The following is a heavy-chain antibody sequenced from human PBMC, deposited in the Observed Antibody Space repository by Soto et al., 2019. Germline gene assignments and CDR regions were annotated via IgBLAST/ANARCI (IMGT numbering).Heavy chain of an antibody. CDR3: AKKFDIFDY. CDR2: ISGSGVST. D-gene: IGHD3-9*01. CDR1: GFTFSSQV. Sequence: GGSLRLSCAAPGFTFSSQVTSWVRQAPGKGLEWVSSISGSGVSTYYADSVKGRFTISRDNSKNTLYLQMNSLRAEDTAMYYCAKKFDIFDYWGQGTLVTVSS. J-gene: IGHJ4*02. V-gene: IGHV3-23*01.